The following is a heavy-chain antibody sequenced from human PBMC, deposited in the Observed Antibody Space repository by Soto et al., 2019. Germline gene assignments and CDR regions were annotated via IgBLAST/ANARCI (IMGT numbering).Heavy chain of an antibody. D-gene: IGHD3-22*01. V-gene: IGHV1-69*13. CDR3: ARDRDDSNGYGY. Sequence: SVKVSCKASGGTFSSYAISWVRQAPGQGLEWMGGIIPIFGTANYAQKFQGRVTITADESTSTAYMELSSLRSEDTAVYFCARDRDDSNGYGYWGQGTLDTVSS. CDR2: IIPIFGTA. CDR1: GGTFSSYA. J-gene: IGHJ4*02.